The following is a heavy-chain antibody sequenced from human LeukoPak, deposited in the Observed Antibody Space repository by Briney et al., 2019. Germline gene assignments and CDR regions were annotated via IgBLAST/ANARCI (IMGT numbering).Heavy chain of an antibody. Sequence: ASVKVSCKASGYTFTSYGISWVRQAPGQGLEWMGWISASNGNTHYAQRLQGRVTMTTDTSTSTASMELRSLRSDDTAVYYCARDFGVVILGGRVDPWGQGTLVTVSS. J-gene: IGHJ5*02. CDR2: ISASNGNT. V-gene: IGHV1-18*01. D-gene: IGHD3-3*01. CDR1: GYTFTSYG. CDR3: ARDFGVVILGGRVDP.